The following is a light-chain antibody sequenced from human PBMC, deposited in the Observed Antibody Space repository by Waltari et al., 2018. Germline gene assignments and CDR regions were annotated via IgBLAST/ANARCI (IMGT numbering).Light chain of an antibody. V-gene: IGLV3-19*01. CDR3: HSRDTISTRV. CDR2: GQD. CDR1: RPRRYY. J-gene: IGLJ3*02. Sequence: SSELTQDPAVSVALGQTVRITCQGDRPRRYYASWYQQRPGQAPRLVLYGQDNRPSGIPDRFSGSTSGDTASLTITGAQAEDEADYYCHSRDTISTRVFGGGTRLTV.